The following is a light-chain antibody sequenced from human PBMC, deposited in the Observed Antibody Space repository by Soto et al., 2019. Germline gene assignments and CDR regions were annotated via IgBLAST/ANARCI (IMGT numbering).Light chain of an antibody. Sequence: DIQITHSPSTLSASVGDRVIITCRASQSISSWLAWYQQKPGKVPNLLIYDASNLESGVPSRFSGSGSGTEFTLTISSLQPDDFATYYCQQYQSYWTLGQGTKVDIK. V-gene: IGKV1-5*01. CDR2: DAS. CDR3: QQYQSYWT. CDR1: QSISSW. J-gene: IGKJ1*01.